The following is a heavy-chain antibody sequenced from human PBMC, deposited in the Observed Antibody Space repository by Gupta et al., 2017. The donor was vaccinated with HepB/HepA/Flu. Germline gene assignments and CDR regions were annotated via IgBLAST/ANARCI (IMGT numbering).Heavy chain of an antibody. Sequence: QLQLQESGPGLVKPSETLSLTCTVSGGSISSSSYYWGWIRQPPGKGLEWIGSIYYSGSTYYNPSLKSRVTISVDTSKNQFSLKLSSVTAADTAVYYCARLRPQLSGWWFDPWGQGTLVTVSS. V-gene: IGHV4-39*01. CDR2: IYYSGST. CDR3: ARLRPQLSGWWFDP. D-gene: IGHD6-6*01. J-gene: IGHJ5*02. CDR1: GGSISSSSYY.